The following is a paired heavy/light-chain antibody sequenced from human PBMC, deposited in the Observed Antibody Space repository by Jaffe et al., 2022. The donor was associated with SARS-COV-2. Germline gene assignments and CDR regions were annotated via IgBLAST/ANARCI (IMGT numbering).Heavy chain of an antibody. CDR1: GGSISSHTYY. Sequence: QLQLQESGPGLVKPSETLSLTCSVSGGSISSHTYYWGWIRQPPGKGLEYIGFVSYSGGTYYSPSLKSRLTISVDSSKNQFTLSLISVTATDTALYYCGRLGSYLSEVDWGQGTLVTVSS. CDR2: VSYSGGT. D-gene: IGHD1-26*01. V-gene: IGHV4-39*01. CDR3: GRLGSYLSEVD. J-gene: IGHJ4*02.
Light chain of an antibody. CDR1: TGAVTSAYY. V-gene: IGLV7-43*01. Sequence: QTVVTQEPSLTVSPGGTVTLTCASNTGAVTSAYYPAWFQQKPGQAPRALIYSTSNKHSWTPARFSGSLLGGKAALTLSDVQPEDESDYYCVLYYGATWVFGGGTKLTVL. J-gene: IGLJ3*02. CDR3: VLYYGATWV. CDR2: STS.